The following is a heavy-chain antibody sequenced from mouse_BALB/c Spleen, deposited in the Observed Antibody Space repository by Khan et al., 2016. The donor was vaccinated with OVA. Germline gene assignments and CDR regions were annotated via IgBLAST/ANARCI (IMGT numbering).Heavy chain of an antibody. Sequence: QVQLKESGAELARPGASVKLSCKASGYTFTDYYINWVKQRTGQGLEWIGEISPRSGDTYYNERFKGKATLTADKSSSTAYMQLSSLTSEASAVDFCARRNYFGYTFAYWGQGTLVTVSA. D-gene: IGHD1-2*01. J-gene: IGHJ3*01. CDR1: GYTFTDYY. CDR2: ISPRSGDT. V-gene: IGHV1-77*01. CDR3: ARRNYFGYTFAY.